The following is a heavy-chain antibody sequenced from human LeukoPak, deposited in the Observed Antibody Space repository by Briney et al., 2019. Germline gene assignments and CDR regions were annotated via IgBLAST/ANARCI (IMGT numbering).Heavy chain of an antibody. D-gene: IGHD5-18*01. CDR2: INRDGSEK. J-gene: IGHJ4*02. CDR1: GLTFSNYW. Sequence: SGGSLRLSCAASGLTFSNYWMSWVRQTPGKGLEWVANINRDGSEKYYVDSVEGQFTISRDNAKNSLFLQMNSLRVEDTAVYYCARRRGYSYGRNNYYFDYWGQGTLVTVSS. V-gene: IGHV3-7*03. CDR3: ARRRGYSYGRNNYYFDY.